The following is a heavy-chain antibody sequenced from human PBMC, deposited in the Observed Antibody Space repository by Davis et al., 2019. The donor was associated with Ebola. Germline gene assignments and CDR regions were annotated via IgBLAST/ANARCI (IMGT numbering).Heavy chain of an antibody. CDR1: GYTFSSYA. V-gene: IGHV1-18*01. J-gene: IGHJ3*02. D-gene: IGHD1-26*01. Sequence: ASVKVSCKASGYTFSSYAINWVRQAPGQGLEWMGWINPYNGHTSYSQNLQGRVTMTTDTSTTTAYMELRSLRSVDTGMYFCARDRYYSGTFDAFDIWGQGTMLTVSS. CDR2: INPYNGHT. CDR3: ARDRYYSGTFDAFDI.